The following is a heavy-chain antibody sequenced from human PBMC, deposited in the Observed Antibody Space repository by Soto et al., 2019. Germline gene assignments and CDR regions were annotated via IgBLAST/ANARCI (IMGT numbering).Heavy chain of an antibody. Sequence: SQTMPVTCTVSDGSISSDYCSWIRQPPGKGLEYIGYTYYSGSTNYSPSLRGRVTISIDTSKTQFSLRLSSVTAADTAVYYCARAYCAGGSCYPRFWGQGTLVTVSS. CDR1: DGSISSDY. J-gene: IGHJ4*02. CDR2: TYYSGST. CDR3: ARAYCAGGSCYPRF. V-gene: IGHV4-59*01. D-gene: IGHD2-15*01.